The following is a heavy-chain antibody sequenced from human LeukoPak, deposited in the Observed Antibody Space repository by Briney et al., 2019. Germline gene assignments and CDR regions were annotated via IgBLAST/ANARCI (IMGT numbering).Heavy chain of an antibody. CDR1: GGTFSSYA. D-gene: IGHD2-15*01. CDR2: IIPIFGIA. J-gene: IGHJ6*04. V-gene: IGHV1-69*04. Sequence: SVNVSCKASGGTFSSYAISWVRQAPGQGLEWMGRIIPIFGIANYAQKFQGRVTITADKSTSTAYMELSSLRSEDTAVYYCARGGGVSLRAASTNYYYYGMDVWGKGTTVTVSS. CDR3: ARGGGVSLRAASTNYYYYGMDV.